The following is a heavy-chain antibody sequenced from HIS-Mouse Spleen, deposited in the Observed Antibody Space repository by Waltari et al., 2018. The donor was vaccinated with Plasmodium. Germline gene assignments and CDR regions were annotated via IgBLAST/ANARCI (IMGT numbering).Heavy chain of an antibody. J-gene: IGHJ2*01. CDR3: ASSWYWYFDL. D-gene: IGHD6-13*01. CDR2: RKQDGSEK. CDR1: GFTFSSYW. V-gene: IGHV3-7*01. Sequence: EVQLVESGGGLVQPGGSLRLSCAASGFTFSSYWMSWVRQAPGKGVEWVANRKQDGSEKYYVDAVKGRLTISRDNAKNSLYLQMNSLRAEDTAVYYCASSWYWYFDLWGRGTLVTVSS.